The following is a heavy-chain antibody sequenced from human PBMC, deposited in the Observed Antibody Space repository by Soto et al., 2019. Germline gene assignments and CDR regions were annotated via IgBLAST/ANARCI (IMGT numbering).Heavy chain of an antibody. CDR3: AKVKGYCSGGSCPPGLYYYYMDV. Sequence: GGSLRLSCAASGFTFSSYAMSWVRQAPGKGLEWVSAISGSGGSTYYADSVKGRFTISRDNSKNTLYLQMNSLRAEDTAVYYCAKVKGYCSGGSCPPGLYYYYMDVWGKGTTVTVSS. CDR2: ISGSGGST. CDR1: GFTFSSYA. J-gene: IGHJ6*03. V-gene: IGHV3-23*01. D-gene: IGHD2-15*01.